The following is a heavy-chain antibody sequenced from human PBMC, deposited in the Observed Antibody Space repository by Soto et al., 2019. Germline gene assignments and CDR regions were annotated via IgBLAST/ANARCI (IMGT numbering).Heavy chain of an antibody. D-gene: IGHD2-2*01. CDR1: GGTFSSYA. V-gene: IGHV1-69*13. CDR3: ARGYCSSTSCSLDY. Sequence: ASVKVSCKASGGTFSSYAISWVRQAPGQGLEWMGGIIPIFGTANYAQKFQGRVTITADESTSTAYMELSSLRSEDTAVYYCARGYCSSTSCSLDYWGQGTLVTVSS. J-gene: IGHJ4*02. CDR2: IIPIFGTA.